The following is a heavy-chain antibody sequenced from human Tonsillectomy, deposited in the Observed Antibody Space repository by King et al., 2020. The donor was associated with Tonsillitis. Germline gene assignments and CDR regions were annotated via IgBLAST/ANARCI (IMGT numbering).Heavy chain of an antibody. CDR3: ARIVTLVTTTDYYYGMDV. Sequence: TLQESGPVLVKPTETLTLTCTVSGFSLSNARMGVSWIRQPPGKGLEWLAHIFSNDEKSYSTSLKSRLTISRDTSKSQVVLTMTNMDPLDTATYYCARIVTLVTTTDYYYGMDVWGQGTTVTVSS. J-gene: IGHJ6*02. CDR1: GFSLSNARMG. CDR2: IFSNDEK. V-gene: IGHV2-26*01. D-gene: IGHD4-17*01.